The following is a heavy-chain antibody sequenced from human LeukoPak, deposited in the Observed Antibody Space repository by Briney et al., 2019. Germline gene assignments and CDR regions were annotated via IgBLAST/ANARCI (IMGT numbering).Heavy chain of an antibody. CDR1: GGSIGSGSYY. Sequence: SETLSLTCTVSGGSIGSGSYYWSWIRQPAGKGLEWIGRIYISGSTNYNPSLKSRVTISEDTSKNQFSLKLTSVTAADTAVYYCARALPYSGSLDGAFDIWGQGTMITVSS. D-gene: IGHD1-26*01. CDR2: IYISGST. V-gene: IGHV4-61*02. CDR3: ARALPYSGSLDGAFDI. J-gene: IGHJ3*02.